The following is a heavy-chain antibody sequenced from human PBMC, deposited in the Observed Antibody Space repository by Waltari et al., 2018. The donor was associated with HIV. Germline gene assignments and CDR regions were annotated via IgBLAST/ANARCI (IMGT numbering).Heavy chain of an antibody. CDR3: AKNPLSGEGYFDY. J-gene: IGHJ4*02. V-gene: IGHV3-30*18. CDR2: ILYDGRNT. D-gene: IGHD2-15*01. CDR1: GFTFSSYA. Sequence: QVQLVESGGGVVQPGRSLRLSCAASGFTFSSYAMHWVRQAPGKGLEWVAVILYDGRNTYYADSVKGRFTISRDNSKNTLYLQMSSLRAEDTAMYYCAKNPLSGEGYFDYWGQGTLVTVSS.